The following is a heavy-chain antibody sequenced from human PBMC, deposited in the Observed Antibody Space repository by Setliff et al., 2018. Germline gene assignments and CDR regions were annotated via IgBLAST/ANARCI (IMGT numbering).Heavy chain of an antibody. V-gene: IGHV3-7*03. J-gene: IGHJ4*02. Sequence: GGSLRLSCTASGLSYINDWVSWVRQSPGKGLEWVANINQDGSGTSYADSVTGRFTISRDNSKVSLFLEMNSLTTEDTALYYCTKDRSDSGYAGFDYWGQGSQVTVSS. CDR2: INQDGSGT. CDR3: TKDRSDSGYAGFDY. D-gene: IGHD5-12*01. CDR1: GLSYINDW.